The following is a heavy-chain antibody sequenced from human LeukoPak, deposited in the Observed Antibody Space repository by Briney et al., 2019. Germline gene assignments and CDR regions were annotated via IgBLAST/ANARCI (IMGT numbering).Heavy chain of an antibody. CDR2: IIPILGVA. J-gene: IGHJ4*02. V-gene: IGHV1-69*04. Sequence: SVKDSCKASGGTFSSYVISWVRQAPGQGLEWMGRIIPILGVAKDAQEFQGRVTITADKSTSTAYMELSSLRSEDTAVYYCARGYYDSSGYYFGYFDSWGQGTLVTVSS. D-gene: IGHD3-22*01. CDR3: ARGYYDSSGYYFGYFDS. CDR1: GGTFSSYV.